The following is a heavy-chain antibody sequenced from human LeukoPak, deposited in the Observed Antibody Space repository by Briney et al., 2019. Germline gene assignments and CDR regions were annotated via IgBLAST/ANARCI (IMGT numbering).Heavy chain of an antibody. D-gene: IGHD6-19*01. CDR2: IWYDGSNK. J-gene: IGHJ6*02. CDR1: GFTFSSYG. CDR3: ARDLYSSGWYSQDYYYGTDV. V-gene: IGHV3-33*01. Sequence: PGRSLRLSCAASGFTFSSYGMHWVRQAPGKGLEWVAVIWYDGSNKYYADSVKGRFTISRDNSKNTLYLQMNSLRAEDTAVYYCARDLYSSGWYSQDYYYGTDVWGQGTTVTVSS.